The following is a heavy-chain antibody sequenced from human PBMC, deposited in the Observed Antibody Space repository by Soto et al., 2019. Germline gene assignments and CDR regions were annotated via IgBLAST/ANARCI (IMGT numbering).Heavy chain of an antibody. CDR1: GXTFSTYT. CDR2: FCGSADGT. J-gene: IGHJ4*02. V-gene: IGHV3-23*01. D-gene: IGHD1-1*01. Sequence: GSLRLSCAASGXTFSTYTMTWVRQAPGKGLQWVSSFCGSADGTYYADSVNCRFTISRDNSNNTLYPQMNSLISDYTAVYYFAKARKVTLVGISLDQWGQGTLGTVSS. CDR3: AKARKVTLVGISLDQ.